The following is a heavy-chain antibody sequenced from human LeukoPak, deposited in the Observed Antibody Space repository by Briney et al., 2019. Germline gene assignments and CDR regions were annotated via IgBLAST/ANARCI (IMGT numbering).Heavy chain of an antibody. D-gene: IGHD3-10*02. Sequence: SATLSLTCTVSGDSISSSTYYWGWVRQPPGKGLEWIGSFYYSGSTNYNPSLKSRVTISVDTSKNQFSLKLSSVTAADTAVYYCARDIFGEGPDYWGQGTLVTVSS. CDR1: GDSISSSTYY. V-gene: IGHV4-39*07. CDR3: ARDIFGEGPDY. CDR2: FYYSGST. J-gene: IGHJ4*02.